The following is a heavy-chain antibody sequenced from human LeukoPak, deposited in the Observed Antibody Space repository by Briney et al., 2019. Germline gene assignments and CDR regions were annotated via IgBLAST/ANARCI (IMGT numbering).Heavy chain of an antibody. CDR2: ISSSGSTI. Sequence: GGSLRLSCAASGFTFSSYEMNWVRQAPGKGLEWASYISSSGSTIYYADSVKGRFTISRDNAKNSLYLQMNSLRAEDTAVYYCARGSGSALYYWGQGTLVTVSS. CDR3: ARGSGSALYY. J-gene: IGHJ4*02. CDR1: GFTFSSYE. D-gene: IGHD1-26*01. V-gene: IGHV3-48*03.